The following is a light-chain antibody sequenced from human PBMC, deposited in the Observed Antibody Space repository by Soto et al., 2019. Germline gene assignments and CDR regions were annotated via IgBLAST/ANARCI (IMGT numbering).Light chain of an antibody. J-gene: IGKJ4*01. CDR1: QGIGVY. CDR2: AAS. CDR3: QKYNSAPLT. Sequence: DIQMTQSPSSLSASFGDRVTITCRASQGIGVYLAWFQQNPGNAPKLLIYAASTLQSGVPSRFSGSGSGTDFTLTISGLQPEDVATYYCQKYNSAPLTFGGGTKVEIK. V-gene: IGKV1-27*01.